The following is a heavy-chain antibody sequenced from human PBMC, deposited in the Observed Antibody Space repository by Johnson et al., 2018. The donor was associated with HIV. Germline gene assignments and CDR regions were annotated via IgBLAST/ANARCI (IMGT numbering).Heavy chain of an antibody. Sequence: VQLVESGGGLVQPGGSLRLSCAASGFTFSSYWMHWVRQAPGKGLVWVSVIYSGGSTYYADSVKGRFTISRDNSKNTLYLQMDSLRAEDTAIYYYTTGLMSAFDMWGQGTMVTVSS. J-gene: IGHJ3*02. D-gene: IGHD3-16*01. CDR2: IYSGGST. V-gene: IGHV3-74*02. CDR1: GFTFSSYW. CDR3: TTGLMSAFDM.